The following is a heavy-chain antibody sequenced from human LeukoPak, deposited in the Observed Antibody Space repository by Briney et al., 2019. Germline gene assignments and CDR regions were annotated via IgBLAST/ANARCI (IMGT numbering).Heavy chain of an antibody. CDR2: IIPIFGTA. D-gene: IGHD6-13*01. Sequence: ASVKVSFKASGGTFSSYAISWVRQAPGQGLEWMGGIIPIFGTANYAQKFQGRVTITADESTSTAYMGLSSLRSEDTAVYYCARGPPGSSPWNWFDPWGQGTLVTVSS. CDR3: ARGPPGSSPWNWFDP. J-gene: IGHJ5*02. CDR1: GGTFSSYA. V-gene: IGHV1-69*01.